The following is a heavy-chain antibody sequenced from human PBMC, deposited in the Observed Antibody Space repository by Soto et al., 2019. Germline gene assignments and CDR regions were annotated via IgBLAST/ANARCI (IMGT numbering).Heavy chain of an antibody. J-gene: IGHJ3*02. V-gene: IGHV3-30*02. D-gene: IGHD1-26*01. Sequence: GGSLRLSCAASGFTFSSYGMHWVRQAPGKGLEWVAVIWYDGSNKYYADSVKGRFTISRDNSKNTLYLQMNSLRAEDTAVYYCAKDSRVKIVSAFDIWGQGTMVTVSS. CDR2: IWYDGSNK. CDR3: AKDSRVKIVSAFDI. CDR1: GFTFSSYG.